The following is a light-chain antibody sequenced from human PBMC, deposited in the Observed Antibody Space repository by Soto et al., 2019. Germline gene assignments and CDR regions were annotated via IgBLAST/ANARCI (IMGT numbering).Light chain of an antibody. CDR2: DAS. V-gene: IGKV3-11*01. CDR3: QQRSNWPSIT. CDR1: QSVSTY. Sequence: EIVRTQSPATLSLSPGERATLSCRASQSVSTYLAWYQQKPGEAHRLLIHDASNRATGIPVRFSGSGAGTDFTLTISSLEPEDSAVYYGQQRSNWPSITAGQGTRLEIK. J-gene: IGKJ5*01.